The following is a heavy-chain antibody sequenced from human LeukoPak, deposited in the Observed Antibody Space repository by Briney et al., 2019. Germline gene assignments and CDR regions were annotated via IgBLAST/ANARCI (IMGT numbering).Heavy chain of an antibody. V-gene: IGHV4-30-4*07. CDR2: IYYRGST. CDR3: ARTLSASDYGDYTPYYYYYYMDV. J-gene: IGHJ6*03. CDR1: GGSISSGGYS. D-gene: IGHD4-17*01. Sequence: SQTLSLTCAVSGGSISSGGYSWSWIRQPPGKGLECIGFIYYRGSTYYNPSLKSRVTISVDTSKNQFSLNLNSVTAADTAVYYCARTLSASDYGDYTPYYYYYYMDVWGKGTTVTVSS.